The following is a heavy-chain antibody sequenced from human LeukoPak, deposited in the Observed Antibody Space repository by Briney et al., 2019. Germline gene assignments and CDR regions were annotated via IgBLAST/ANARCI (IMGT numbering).Heavy chain of an antibody. J-gene: IGHJ4*02. D-gene: IGHD6-19*01. CDR3: ARERYSSGWYYFDY. CDR2: INHSGST. Sequence: PSETLSLTCAVYGGSFSGYYWSWIRQPPGKGLEWIGEINHSGSTNYNPSLKSRVTMSVDTSKNQFSLKLSSVTAADTAVYYCARERYSSGWYYFDYWGQGTLVTVSS. CDR1: GGSFSGYY. V-gene: IGHV4-34*01.